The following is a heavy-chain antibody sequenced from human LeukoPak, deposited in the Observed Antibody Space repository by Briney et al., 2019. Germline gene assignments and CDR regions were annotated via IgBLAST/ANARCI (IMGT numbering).Heavy chain of an antibody. D-gene: IGHD1-14*01. CDR2: IRPDGTT. V-gene: IGHV4-34*01. Sequence: KPSETLSLNCAVYSESFNDYFCIWIRQPPGRGLEWIGEIRPDGTTTYNPSLKTRVSISLDTSKTHSSLRLRSVAAADTAVYYCARRRKPTDNWGQGSLVTVSS. CDR3: ARRRKPTDN. CDR1: SESFNDYF. J-gene: IGHJ4*02.